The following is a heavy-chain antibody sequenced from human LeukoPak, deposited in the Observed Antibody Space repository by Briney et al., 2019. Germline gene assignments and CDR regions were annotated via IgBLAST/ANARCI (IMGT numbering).Heavy chain of an antibody. Sequence: PGGSLRLSCAASGFTFDDYAMHWVRQAPGKGLEWVSGISWNSGSIGYADSVKGRFTISRDNAKNSLYLQMNSLRAEDTAVYYCARDRGGYNNYFDYWGQGTLVTVSS. CDR3: ARDRGGYNNYFDY. CDR1: GFTFDDYA. CDR2: ISWNSGSI. J-gene: IGHJ4*02. D-gene: IGHD5-24*01. V-gene: IGHV3-9*01.